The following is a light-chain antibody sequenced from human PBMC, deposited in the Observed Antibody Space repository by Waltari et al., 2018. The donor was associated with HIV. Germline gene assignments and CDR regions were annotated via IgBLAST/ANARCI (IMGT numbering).Light chain of an antibody. V-gene: IGKV3-15*01. CDR2: GTS. CDR1: QSVNSN. Sequence: EILMTQSPATLSVSPGERATLSCRASQSVNSNLAWYQQKPGQTPRLLIYGTSTRATDIPARFSGSGSEREFTLTISSLQSEDFAVYYCHHYNNWRETFGQGTKVEIK. J-gene: IGKJ1*01. CDR3: HHYNNWRET.